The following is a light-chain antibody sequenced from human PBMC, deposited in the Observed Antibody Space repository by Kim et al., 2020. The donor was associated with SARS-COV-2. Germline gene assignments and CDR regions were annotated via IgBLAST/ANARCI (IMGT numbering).Light chain of an antibody. Sequence: CTLSSGYSNYKVDWYQQRPGKGPRFVMQVGTGGIVGSKGDGIPDRFSVLGSGLNRYLTINNIQEEDESDYHCGADHGSGSNFVYVFGPGTKVTVL. CDR3: GADHGSGSNFVYV. CDR1: SGYSNYK. CDR2: VGTGGIVG. V-gene: IGLV9-49*01. J-gene: IGLJ1*01.